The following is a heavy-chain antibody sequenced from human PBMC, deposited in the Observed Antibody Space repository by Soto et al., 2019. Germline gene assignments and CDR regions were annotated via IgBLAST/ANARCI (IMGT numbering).Heavy chain of an antibody. J-gene: IGHJ6*03. CDR3: ARDADDFWSGYQPYYMDV. CDR2: ISAYNGNT. Sequence: ASVKVSCKASGYTFTSYGISWVRQAPGQGLEWMGWISAYNGNTNYAQKLQGRVTMTTDTSTSTAYMELRSLRSDDTAVYYCARDADDFWSGYQPYYMDVWGKGTTVTVSS. V-gene: IGHV1-18*01. D-gene: IGHD3-3*01. CDR1: GYTFTSYG.